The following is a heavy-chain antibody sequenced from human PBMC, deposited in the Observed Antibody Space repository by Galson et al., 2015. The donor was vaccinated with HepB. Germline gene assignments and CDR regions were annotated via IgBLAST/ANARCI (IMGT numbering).Heavy chain of an antibody. D-gene: IGHD5-12*01. J-gene: IGHJ3*02. CDR1: GYVFNNYA. CDR2: ININTESP. Sequence: SVKVSCKASGYVFNNYAINWVRQAPGQGLEWMGWININTESPTYAQGFTGRFAFSLDTSIITAYLEISSLKAEDTAVYYCARGRYGDYANDAFDIWGQGTTVTVSS. V-gene: IGHV7-4-1*02. CDR3: ARGRYGDYANDAFDI.